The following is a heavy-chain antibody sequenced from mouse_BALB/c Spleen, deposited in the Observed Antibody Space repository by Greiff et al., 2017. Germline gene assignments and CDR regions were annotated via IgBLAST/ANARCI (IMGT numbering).Heavy chain of an antibody. CDR3: TRGGNYYRYDDRYAMDY. V-gene: IGHV1-5*01. Sequence: VHVKQSGTVLARPGASVKMSCKASGYTFTSYWMHWVKQRPGQGLAWIGAIYPGNSDTSYNQKFKGKAKLTAVTSTSTAYMELSSLTNEDSAVYYCTRGGNYYRYDDRYAMDYWGQGTSVTVSS. CDR2: IYPGNSDT. CDR1: GYTFTSYW. J-gene: IGHJ4*01. D-gene: IGHD2-14*01.